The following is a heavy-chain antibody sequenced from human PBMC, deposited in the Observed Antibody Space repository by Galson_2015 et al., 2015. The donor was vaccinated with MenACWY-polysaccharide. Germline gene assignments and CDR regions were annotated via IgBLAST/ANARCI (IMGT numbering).Heavy chain of an antibody. CDR2: IKHDGSET. Sequence: SLRLSCAASGFVFNNYWMSWIRQSPGKGLERVANIKHDGSETYYLDSVKGRFVVSRDNARNSLYLQMSSLRAEDTAVYNCVGDWWCGKAACFFFDLWGPGTLVTVSS. CDR1: GFVFNNYW. D-gene: IGHD2-8*02. J-gene: IGHJ4*02. CDR3: VGDWWCGKAACFFFDL. V-gene: IGHV3-7*01.